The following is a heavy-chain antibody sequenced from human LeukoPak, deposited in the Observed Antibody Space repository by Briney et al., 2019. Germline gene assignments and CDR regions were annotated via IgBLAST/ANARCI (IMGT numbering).Heavy chain of an antibody. D-gene: IGHD3-10*01. V-gene: IGHV4-39*06. CDR3: ARRYYYNFGSFPFDF. CDR2: IYYSGST. Sequence: NTSETLSLTCTVSGVSISSSSYYWGWIRQPPGKGLEWIGSIYYSGSTYYNPSLKRRVTISVESSKNQFHLKLSSVNAADTAVYYCARRYYYNFGSFPFDFWGQGTLVTVSS. CDR1: GVSISSSSYY. J-gene: IGHJ4*02.